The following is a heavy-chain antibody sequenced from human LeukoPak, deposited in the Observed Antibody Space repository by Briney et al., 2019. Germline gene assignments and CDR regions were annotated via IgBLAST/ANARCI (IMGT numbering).Heavy chain of an antibody. V-gene: IGHV4-39*01. Sequence: SETLSLTCTVSGGSISSSSYYWGWIRQPPGKGLEWIGSIYYSGSTYYNPSLKSRVTISVDTSKSQFSLKLSSVTAADTAVYYCARHVTVAGTQLRDYFDYWGQGTLVTVSS. J-gene: IGHJ4*02. CDR3: ARHVTVAGTQLRDYFDY. D-gene: IGHD6-19*01. CDR1: GGSISSSSYY. CDR2: IYYSGST.